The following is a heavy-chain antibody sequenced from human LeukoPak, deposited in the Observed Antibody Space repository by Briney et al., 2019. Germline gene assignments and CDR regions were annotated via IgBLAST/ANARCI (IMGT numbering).Heavy chain of an antibody. Sequence: PSETLSLTCTVSGGSISSYYWSWIRQPPGKGLEWIGYIYDSGSTDYNPSLKSRVTISVDTSMNQLSLKLISVTAADTAVYYCARGAYCGDDCYSSDFDIWGQGTMVTVSS. J-gene: IGHJ3*02. CDR1: GGSISSYY. V-gene: IGHV4-59*01. D-gene: IGHD2-21*02. CDR2: IYDSGST. CDR3: ARGAYCGDDCYSSDFDI.